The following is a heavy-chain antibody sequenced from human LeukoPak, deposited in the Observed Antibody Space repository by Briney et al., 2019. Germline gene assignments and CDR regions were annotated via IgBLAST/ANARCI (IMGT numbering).Heavy chain of an antibody. CDR1: GGTFSSYA. V-gene: IGHV1-69*13. Sequence: SVTVSCTASGGTFSSYAISWVRQAPGQGLEWMGGIIPIFGTANYAQEFQGRVTITADESTSTAYMELSSLRSEDTAVYYCARLSREARHWGDAFDIWGQGTMVTVSS. J-gene: IGHJ3*02. CDR2: IIPIFGTA. D-gene: IGHD3-16*01. CDR3: ARLSREARHWGDAFDI.